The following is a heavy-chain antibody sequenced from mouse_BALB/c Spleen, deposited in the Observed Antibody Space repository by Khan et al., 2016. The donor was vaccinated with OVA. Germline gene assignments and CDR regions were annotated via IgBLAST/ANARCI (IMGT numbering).Heavy chain of an antibody. V-gene: IGHV1-7*01. J-gene: IGHJ2*01. Sequence: QVQLQQSGAELAKPGASVKMSCKASGYTFTSYWMHWVKQRPGQGLEWIGYINPTSGYTDYNEKFKDKATLSADKSSSTAYMQLSSLTSEGSAVYCCARDRVDYWGQGTTLTVSS. CDR1: GYTFTSYW. CDR2: INPTSGYT. CDR3: ARDRVDY.